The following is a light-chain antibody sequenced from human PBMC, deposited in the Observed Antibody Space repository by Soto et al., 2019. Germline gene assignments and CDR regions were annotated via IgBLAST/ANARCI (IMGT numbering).Light chain of an antibody. V-gene: IGLV2-14*01. CDR2: EVS. CDR3: SSYTSRTTPV. Sequence: SVLTQPASVSGSPGQTITISCTGTSSDVGGYAYVSWYQQYPGKVPKLVISEVSNRPSGVSHRFSGSRSGNTASLTISGLQAEDEADYHCSSYTSRTTPVFGGGTQLTVL. J-gene: IGLJ7*01. CDR1: SSDVGGYAY.